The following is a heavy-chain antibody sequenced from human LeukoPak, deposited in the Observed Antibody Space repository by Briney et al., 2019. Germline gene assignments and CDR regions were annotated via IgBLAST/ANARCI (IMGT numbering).Heavy chain of an antibody. CDR1: AYTFTDYF. D-gene: IGHD1-26*01. CDR2: VNPRDGKT. J-gene: IGHJ4*02. CDR3: AVLVGATTIDY. Sequence: GASVKVSCKASAYTFTDYFINWVQQAPGKGLEWVGRVNPRDGKTIYADRFQGRVTLTADTSTDTAFLGLSSLRSDDTAIYYCAVLVGATTIDYWGREPWSPSPQ. V-gene: IGHV1-69-2*01.